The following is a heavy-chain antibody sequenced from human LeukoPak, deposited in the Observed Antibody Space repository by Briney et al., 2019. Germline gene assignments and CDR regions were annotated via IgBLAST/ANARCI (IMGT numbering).Heavy chain of an antibody. CDR2: INPNSGGT. Sequence: ASVKVSCKASGYTFTGYYMHWVRQAPGQGLKWMGWINPNSGGTNYAQKFQGRVTMTRDTSISTAYMELSRLRSDDTAVYYCARVGQGYSSGWYQITPDFDHWGQGTLVTVSS. D-gene: IGHD6-19*01. J-gene: IGHJ4*02. V-gene: IGHV1-2*02. CDR1: GYTFTGYY. CDR3: ARVGQGYSSGWYQITPDFDH.